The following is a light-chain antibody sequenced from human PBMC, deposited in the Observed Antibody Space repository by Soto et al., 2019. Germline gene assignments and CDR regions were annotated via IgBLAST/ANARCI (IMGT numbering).Light chain of an antibody. V-gene: IGKV1-39*01. J-gene: IGKJ2*01. CDR2: TAA. CDR3: QQSYSTPYT. Sequence: IHMTQSPSSLSASVGDRVTITCRASQRITTYLNWYQHKPGKSPKLLISTAATLQGGVPSRFSGSGSGTDFTLTITTLQPEDFATYFCQQSYSTPYTVGQWTKLEIK. CDR1: QRITTY.